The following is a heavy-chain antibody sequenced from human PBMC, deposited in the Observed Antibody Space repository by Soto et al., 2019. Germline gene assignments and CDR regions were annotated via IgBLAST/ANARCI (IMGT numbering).Heavy chain of an antibody. CDR3: ARLHCTGPGCVAIDP. CDR1: GGSISDDTYY. Sequence: QLQLQESGPGLVKPSETLSLTCTVSGGSISDDTYYWGWIRQPPGEGLEGIGSIYYNPYLESRVTRSVDTAKKQLSLRLRSVTATDTAVYYCARLHCTGPGCVAIDPWGHGTLVTVSS. J-gene: IGHJ5*02. D-gene: IGHD2-8*02. CDR2: IY. V-gene: IGHV4-39*01.